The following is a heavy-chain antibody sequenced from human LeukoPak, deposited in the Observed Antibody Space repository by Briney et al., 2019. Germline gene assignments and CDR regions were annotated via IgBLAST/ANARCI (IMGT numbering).Heavy chain of an antibody. Sequence: SVKPCCEASGYTFTSYGVSWGRQSPGQGLGWMGGVSAYNVNTNYAQKLQGRVTMTTDTSTSTAYMELRSLRSDDTAVYYCARDSGLSGYSYGQPFDIWGQGTMVTVSS. J-gene: IGHJ3*02. CDR3: ARDSGLSGYSYGQPFDI. D-gene: IGHD5-18*01. V-gene: IGHV1-18*04. CDR2: VSAYNVNT. CDR1: GYTFTSYG.